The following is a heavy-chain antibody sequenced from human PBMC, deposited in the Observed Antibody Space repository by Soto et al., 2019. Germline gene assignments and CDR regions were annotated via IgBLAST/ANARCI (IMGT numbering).Heavy chain of an antibody. CDR1: GDRVSTNSAA. J-gene: IGHJ3*02. Sequence: SQTLSLTCDISGDRVSTNSAAWNWIRQSSSRGLEWLGRTYYRSKWYNDYARSVKSRITVNADTSKNQFSLQLNSVTPEDTAIYYCARSPRRVAVAASFDAFHIWGQGTMVTVSS. CDR2: TYYRSKWYN. V-gene: IGHV6-1*01. CDR3: ARSPRRVAVAASFDAFHI. D-gene: IGHD2-15*01.